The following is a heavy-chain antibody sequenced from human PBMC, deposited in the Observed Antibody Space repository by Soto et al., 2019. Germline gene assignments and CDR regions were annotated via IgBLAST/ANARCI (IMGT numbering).Heavy chain of an antibody. CDR1: GFPFSNYA. Sequence: EVQMLESGGGLVQPGGSLRLSCAASGFPFSNYAMTWVRQAPGKGLEWVSGISGNTGHAYYADSVKDRFNISRDNSKNTLYLQMDSLRAEDTAVYYCAKVPSQYIWGSYLRYYDYWGQGTLVTVSS. CDR3: AKVPSQYIWGSYLRYYDY. V-gene: IGHV3-23*01. CDR2: ISGNTGHA. J-gene: IGHJ4*02. D-gene: IGHD3-16*02.